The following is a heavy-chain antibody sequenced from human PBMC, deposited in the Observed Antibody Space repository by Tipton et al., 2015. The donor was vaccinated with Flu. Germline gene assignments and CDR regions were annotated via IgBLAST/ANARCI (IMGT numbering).Heavy chain of an antibody. J-gene: IGHJ4*02. Sequence: TLSLTCSVSGGSISRSNFFWGWIRQPPGKGLEWIGGLSYSGNTYYNPSLKSRVVISVDTSKNQFSLKLTSATAADTAIYYCARLSFYDVDLKNFYFEDWGQGTLVTVSS. D-gene: IGHD3-10*02. CDR2: LSYSGNT. V-gene: IGHV4-39*01. CDR3: ARLSFYDVDLKNFYFED. CDR1: GGSISRSNFF.